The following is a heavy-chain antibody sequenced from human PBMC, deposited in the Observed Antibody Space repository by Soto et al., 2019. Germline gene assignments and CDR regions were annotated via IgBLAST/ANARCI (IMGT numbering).Heavy chain of an antibody. CDR1: GGSISSGGYS. CDR2: IYHSGST. D-gene: IGHD3-10*01. V-gene: IGHV4-30-2*01. J-gene: IGHJ5*02. CDR3: ARVGAGVRGVIDWFDP. Sequence: NPSETLSLTCAVSGGSISSGGYSWSWIRQPPGKGLEWIGYIYHSGSTYYNPSLKSRVTISVDRSKNQSSLKLSSVTAADTAVYYCARVGAGVRGVIDWFDPWGQGTLVTVSS.